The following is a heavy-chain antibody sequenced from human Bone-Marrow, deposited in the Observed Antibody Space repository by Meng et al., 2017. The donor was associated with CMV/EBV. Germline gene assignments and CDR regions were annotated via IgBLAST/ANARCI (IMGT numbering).Heavy chain of an antibody. CDR1: GFTFSSYA. J-gene: IGHJ4*02. D-gene: IGHD6-13*01. Sequence: GESLKISCAASGFTFSSYAMHWVRQAPGKGLEWVAVISYDGSNKYYADSVKGRFTISRDNSKNTLYLQMNSLRAEDTAVYYCARVGVSVDYWGQGTLVTVYS. CDR2: ISYDGSNK. CDR3: ARVGVSVDY. V-gene: IGHV3-30-3*01.